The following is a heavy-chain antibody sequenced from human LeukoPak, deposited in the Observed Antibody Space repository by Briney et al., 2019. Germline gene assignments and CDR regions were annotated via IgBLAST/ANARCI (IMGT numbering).Heavy chain of an antibody. CDR1: GFTFTGYW. J-gene: IGHJ4*02. V-gene: IGHV3-7*01. CDR2: IKKDGSEQ. D-gene: IGHD5-18*01. CDR3: ARDRVDTAMVYFDY. Sequence: GGSLRLSCAASGFTFTGYWMNWVRQAQGKGLQWVANIKKDGSEQYYLDSVKGRFTISRDNSKNTLYLQMNSLRAEDTAVYYCARDRVDTAMVYFDYWGQGTLVTVSS.